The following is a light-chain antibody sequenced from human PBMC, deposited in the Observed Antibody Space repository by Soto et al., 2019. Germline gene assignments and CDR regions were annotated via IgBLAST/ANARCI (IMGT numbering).Light chain of an antibody. CDR1: SSDVGGYNY. CDR2: DVS. V-gene: IGLV2-11*01. J-gene: IGLJ1*01. CDR3: CSYAGRYV. Sequence: QSALTQPRSVSGSPGQSVTISCTATSSDVGGYNYVSWYQQHPGKAPKLMIYDVSKRPSGVPDRFSGSKSGNTASLTISGLQAEDEADYYCCSYAGRYVFGTGTKVTV.